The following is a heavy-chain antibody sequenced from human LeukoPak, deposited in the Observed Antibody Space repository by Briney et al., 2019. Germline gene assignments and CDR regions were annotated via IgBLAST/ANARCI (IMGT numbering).Heavy chain of an antibody. CDR1: GFTFSSHS. CDR2: ISTGSSTI. CDR3: ARDQGRYFDWLSSRYYMDV. J-gene: IGHJ6*03. V-gene: IGHV3-48*01. D-gene: IGHD3-9*01. Sequence: CRRLSWAASGFTFSSHSMNWVRRAPGKGLEWVSHISTGSSTIYYADSVKGRFTISRDNAKNSLYLQMNSLRAEDTAVYYCARDQGRYFDWLSSRYYMDVWGKGTTVTVSS.